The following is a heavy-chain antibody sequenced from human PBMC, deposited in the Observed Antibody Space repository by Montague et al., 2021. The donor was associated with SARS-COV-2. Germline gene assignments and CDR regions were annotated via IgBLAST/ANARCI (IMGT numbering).Heavy chain of an antibody. D-gene: IGHD5-12*01. Sequence: SLRLSWAASGFIFSDYYVTWIRQAPGKGLEWVSHISGSGSKTYYADSVKGRFTISRDTANNSVYLQMNFLGAEDTAVYYCARDQGGYGTFDIWGQGTMVTVSS. CDR1: GFIFSDYY. J-gene: IGHJ3*02. V-gene: IGHV3-11*01. CDR3: ARDQGGYGTFDI. CDR2: ISGSGSKT.